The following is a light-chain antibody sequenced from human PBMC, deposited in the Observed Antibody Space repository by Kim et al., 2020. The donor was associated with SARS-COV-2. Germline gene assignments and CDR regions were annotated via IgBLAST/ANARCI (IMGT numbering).Light chain of an antibody. CDR1: SLRSYY. V-gene: IGLV3-19*01. Sequence: SSELTQDPAVSVALGQTVRITCQGDSLRSYYASWYQQKPGQAPVLVIYGKNNRPSGIPDRFSGSSSGNPASLTITGAQAEDEADYYCNSRDSSGNHVVFG. CDR3: NSRDSSGNHVV. J-gene: IGLJ2*01. CDR2: GKN.